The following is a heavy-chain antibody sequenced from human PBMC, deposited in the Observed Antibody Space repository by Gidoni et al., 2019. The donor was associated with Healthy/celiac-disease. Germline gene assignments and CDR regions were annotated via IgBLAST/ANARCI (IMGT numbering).Heavy chain of an antibody. J-gene: IGHJ4*02. Sequence: QLQLQESGPGLVKPSETLSLTCTVSGGSISSRCYYWGWIRQPPGKGLEWIGSIYYSGSTYYNPSLKSRVTISVDTSKNQFSLKLSSVTAADTAVYYCARVGGIYYFDYWGQGTLVTVSS. CDR2: IYYSGST. CDR3: ARVGGIYYFDY. D-gene: IGHD1-20*01. CDR1: GGSISSRCYY. V-gene: IGHV4-39*07.